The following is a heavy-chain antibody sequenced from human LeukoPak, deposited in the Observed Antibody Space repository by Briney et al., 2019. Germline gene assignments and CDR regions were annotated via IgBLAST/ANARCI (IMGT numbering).Heavy chain of an antibody. CDR3: ARGELSYGGNPAY. D-gene: IGHD4-23*01. CDR2: MNPNNGNA. J-gene: IGHJ4*02. Sequence: ASVKVSCKASGYTFTNYDINWVRQATGQGVEWMGWMNPNNGNAGYAQKFQGRVTMTRSTSISTAYMELSSLRSEDTAVYYCARGELSYGGNPAYWGQGTLVTVSS. CDR1: GYTFTNYD. V-gene: IGHV1-8*01.